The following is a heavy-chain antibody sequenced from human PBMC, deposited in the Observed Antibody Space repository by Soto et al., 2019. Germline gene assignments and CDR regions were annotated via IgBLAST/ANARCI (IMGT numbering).Heavy chain of an antibody. D-gene: IGHD4-4*01. CDR1: GFTFSSYA. V-gene: IGHV3-30-3*01. CDR2: ISYDGSNK. J-gene: IGHJ4*02. CDR3: ARETMTTVTTLGFDY. Sequence: QVQLVESGGGVVQPGRSLRLSCAASGFTFSSYAMHWVRQAPGKGLEWVAVISYDGSNKYYADSVKGRFTISRDNSKNTLYLQMNSLRAEDTAVYYCARETMTTVTTLGFDYWGQGTLVTVSS.